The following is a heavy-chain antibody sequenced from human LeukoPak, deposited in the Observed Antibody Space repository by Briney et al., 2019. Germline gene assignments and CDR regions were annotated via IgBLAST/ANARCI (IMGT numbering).Heavy chain of an antibody. CDR1: GFTFSSYG. CDR3: AKQLLWFGELLLTAPFDY. J-gene: IGHJ4*02. V-gene: IGHV3-23*01. D-gene: IGHD3-10*01. CDR2: ISGSGGST. Sequence: PGGSLRLSCAASGFTFSSYGMSWVRQAPGKGLEWVSAISGSGGSTYYADSVKGRFTISRDNSKNTLYLQMNSLRAEDTAVYYCAKQLLWFGELLLTAPFDYWGQGTLVTVSS.